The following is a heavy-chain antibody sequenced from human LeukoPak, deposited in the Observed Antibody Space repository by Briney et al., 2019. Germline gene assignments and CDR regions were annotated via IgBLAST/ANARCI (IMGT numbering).Heavy chain of an antibody. V-gene: IGHV4-31*03. CDR2: IYYSGST. CDR3: SSGIAAYYYYGMDV. D-gene: IGHD6-13*01. Sequence: SQTLSLTCTVSGGSISSGGYYWSWIRQHPGKGLEWIGYIYYSGSTYYNPSLKSRVTISVDTSKNQFSLKLSSVIAADTAVYYCSSGIAAYYYYGMDVWGQGTTATVSS. J-gene: IGHJ6*02. CDR1: GGSISSGGYY.